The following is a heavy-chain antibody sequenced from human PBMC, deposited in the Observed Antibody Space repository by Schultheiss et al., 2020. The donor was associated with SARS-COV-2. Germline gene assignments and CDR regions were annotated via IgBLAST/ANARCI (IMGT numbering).Heavy chain of an antibody. V-gene: IGHV4-30-4*01. CDR1: GDSVSSGDFY. J-gene: IGHJ5*02. CDR2: IYYSGST. D-gene: IGHD3-16*01. CDR3: ARLLQGGYGVPDSFDP. Sequence: SETLSLTCTVSGDSVSSGDFYCSWIRQPPGKGLEWIGYIYYSGSTYYSPSLKSRANISVHTSKNQFSLKLSSVTAADTAVYFCARLLQGGYGVPDSFDPWGQGTLVTVSS.